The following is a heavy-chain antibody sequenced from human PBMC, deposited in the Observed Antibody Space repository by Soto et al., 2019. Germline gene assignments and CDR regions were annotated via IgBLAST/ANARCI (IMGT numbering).Heavy chain of an antibody. J-gene: IGHJ5*02. D-gene: IGHD2-15*01. CDR3: VGEGCSGGSCYGWFDP. Sequence: QVQLQESGPGLVKPSQTLSLTCTVSGGSISSGDYYWSWIRQPPGKGLEWIGYIYYSGSTYYNPSLKSRVTISVDTSKNQFSLKLSSVTAADTAVYYCVGEGCSGGSCYGWFDPWGQGTLVTVSS. V-gene: IGHV4-30-4*01. CDR1: GGSISSGDYY. CDR2: IYYSGST.